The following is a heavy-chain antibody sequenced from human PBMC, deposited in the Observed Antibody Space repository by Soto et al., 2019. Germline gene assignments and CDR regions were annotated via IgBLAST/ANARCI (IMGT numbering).Heavy chain of an antibody. CDR1: GGSISSGEYY. V-gene: IGHV4-30-4*01. CDR2: IYYSGST. D-gene: IGHD3-3*01. J-gene: IGHJ4*02. Sequence: SETLSLTCTVSGGSISSGEYYWSWIRQPPGKGLEWIGYIYYSGSTYYNPSLKSRVTISVDTSKNQFSLKLSSVTAADTAVYYCARAAFGFWSGYWFDYWGQGTLVTVSS. CDR3: ARAAFGFWSGYWFDY.